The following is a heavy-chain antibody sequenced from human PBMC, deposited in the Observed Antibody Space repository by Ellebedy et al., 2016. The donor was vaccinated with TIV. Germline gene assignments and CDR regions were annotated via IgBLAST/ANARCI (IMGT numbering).Heavy chain of an antibody. D-gene: IGHD6-19*01. Sequence: GGSLRLXXAASGFTFSSYGMHWVRQAPGKGLEWVAVIWYDGSNKYYADSVKGRFTISRDNSKNTLYLQMNSLRAEDTAVYYCARDRYLAVAETYYYYGMDVWGQGTTVTVSS. CDR2: IWYDGSNK. CDR3: ARDRYLAVAETYYYYGMDV. CDR1: GFTFSSYG. V-gene: IGHV3-33*01. J-gene: IGHJ6*02.